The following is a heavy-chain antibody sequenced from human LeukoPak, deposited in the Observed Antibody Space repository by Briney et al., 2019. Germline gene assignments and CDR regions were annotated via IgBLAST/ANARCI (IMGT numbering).Heavy chain of an antibody. CDR2: ISTYNGNT. CDR1: GYLVSSYG. J-gene: IGHJ6*03. Sequence: ASVKVSGKAAGYLVSSYGISGVRQAPGQGLGWMGWISTYNGNTNYAHKLQSRVTMITDTSTNKSFMELRSRRSDDTAVYYCARVCSSRYYYYYMDVWGKGTTVTVSS. CDR3: ARVCSSRYYYYYMDV. V-gene: IGHV1-18*01. D-gene: IGHD2-2*01.